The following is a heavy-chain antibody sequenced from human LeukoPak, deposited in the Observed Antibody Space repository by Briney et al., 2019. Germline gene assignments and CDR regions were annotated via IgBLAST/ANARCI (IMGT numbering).Heavy chain of an antibody. CDR1: GDSLSSKSAA. CDR2: TYYRSKWHN. J-gene: IGHJ4*02. V-gene: IGHV6-1*01. Sequence: SQTLSLTCVISGDSLSSKSAAWNWIRQSPSRGLEWLGRTYYRSKWHNDYTLSVKSRITINPDTSKNQFSLQLNSVTPEGMAVYYCARSAGHFDYWGQGTLVTVSS. CDR3: ARSAGHFDY.